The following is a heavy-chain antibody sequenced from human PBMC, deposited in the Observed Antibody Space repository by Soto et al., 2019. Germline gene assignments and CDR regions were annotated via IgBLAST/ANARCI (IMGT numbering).Heavy chain of an antibody. Sequence: QVQLQESGPGLVKPSQTLSLTCTVSGGSINSSGYYWSWLRQHPGQGLEWIGNIYYSGSTNYNPSLKNRVAISIDTSKNHFSLNLTSVTAADTAVYYCARIHTFFGIITVFDYWGQGTLVTVSS. CDR2: IYYSGST. J-gene: IGHJ4*02. D-gene: IGHD3-3*01. CDR3: ARIHTFFGIITVFDY. CDR1: GGSINSSGYY. V-gene: IGHV4-31*03.